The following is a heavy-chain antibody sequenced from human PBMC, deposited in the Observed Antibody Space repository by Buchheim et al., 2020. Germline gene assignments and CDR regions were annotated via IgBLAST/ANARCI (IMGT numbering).Heavy chain of an antibody. CDR1: GGSISSYY. D-gene: IGHD6-6*01. Sequence: QVLLLESGPGLVKPSETLSLTCTVSGGSISSYYWSWLRQPPGKGLEWIGYIYYSGSTNYNPSLKRRVTISVDPSKNQFSLHLSSVTAADTAEYYWATSYRSSPDMDYWGQGT. CDR2: IYYSGST. J-gene: IGHJ4*02. CDR3: ATSYRSSPDMDY. V-gene: IGHV4-59*01.